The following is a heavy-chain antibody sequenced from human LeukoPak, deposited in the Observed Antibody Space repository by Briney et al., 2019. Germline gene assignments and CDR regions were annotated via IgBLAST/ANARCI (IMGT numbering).Heavy chain of an antibody. CDR1: GGSISSYY. J-gene: IGHJ5*02. V-gene: IGHV4-4*07. Sequence: ASETLSLTCTVSGGSISSYYWSWIRQPAGKGLEWIGHMYTSGTTNYNPSLKSRVTMSVDTSKNQFSLKLSSVTAADTAVYYCARSVRRLYGSGRSNWFDPWGQGTLVTVSS. CDR2: MYTSGTT. CDR3: ARSVRRLYGSGRSNWFDP. D-gene: IGHD3-10*01.